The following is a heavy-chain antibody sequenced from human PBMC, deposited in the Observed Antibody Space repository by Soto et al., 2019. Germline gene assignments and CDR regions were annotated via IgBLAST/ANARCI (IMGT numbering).Heavy chain of an antibody. CDR2: IYYSGST. J-gene: IGHJ6*02. CDR3: ARDTKEYYYDSSGYYLGYYYYGMDV. D-gene: IGHD3-22*01. V-gene: IGHV4-61*01. Sequence: QVQLQESGPGLVKPSETLSLTCTVSGGSVSGGNYYWSWIRQPPGKGLEWIGYIYYSGSTNYNPSLMSRVTLSVDTYKNQFSLNLSSVTAADTAVYYCARDTKEYYYDSSGYYLGYYYYGMDVWGQGTTVTVSS. CDR1: GGSVSGGNYY.